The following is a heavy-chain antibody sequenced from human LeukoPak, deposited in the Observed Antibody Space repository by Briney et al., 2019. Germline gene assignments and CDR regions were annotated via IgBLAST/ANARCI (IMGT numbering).Heavy chain of an antibody. CDR2: ISSSSSYI. CDR1: GFTFSSYS. D-gene: IGHD3-22*01. Sequence: PGGSLRLSCAASGFTFSSYSMNWVRQAPGKGLEWVSSISSSSSYIYYADSVKGRFTISRDNAKNSLYLQMNSLRAEDTAVYYCARDSGTRDYYDSSGYYDFDYWGQGTLVTVSS. CDR3: ARDSGTRDYYDSSGYYDFDY. J-gene: IGHJ4*02. V-gene: IGHV3-21*01.